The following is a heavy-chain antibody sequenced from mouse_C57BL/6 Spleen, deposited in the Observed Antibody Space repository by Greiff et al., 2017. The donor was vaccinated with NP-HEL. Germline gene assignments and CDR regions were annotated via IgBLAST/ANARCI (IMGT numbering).Heavy chain of an antibody. CDR3: TVFYDVYYDWYFDV. CDR2: IRLKSDNYAT. CDR1: GFTFSNYW. J-gene: IGHJ1*03. D-gene: IGHD2-3*01. V-gene: IGHV6-3*01. Sequence: EVKVEESGGGLVQPGGSMKLSCVASGFTFSNYWMNWVRQSPEKGLEWVAQIRLKSDNYATHYAESVKGRFTISRDDSKSSVYLQMNNLRAEDTGIYYCTVFYDVYYDWYFDVWGTGTTVTVSS.